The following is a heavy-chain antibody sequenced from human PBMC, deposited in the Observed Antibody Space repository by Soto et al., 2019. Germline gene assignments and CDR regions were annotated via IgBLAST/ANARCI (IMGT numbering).Heavy chain of an antibody. Sequence: SETLSLTCTVSGGSISSGGYYWSWIRQHPGKGLEWIGYIYYSGSTYYNPSLKSRVTISVDTSKNQFSLKLSSVTAADTAVYYCARAPPTYYYHSSGPLAFDYWGQGTLVTVSS. J-gene: IGHJ4*02. CDR1: GGSISSGGYY. V-gene: IGHV4-31*03. D-gene: IGHD3-22*01. CDR3: ARAPPTYYYHSSGPLAFDY. CDR2: IYYSGST.